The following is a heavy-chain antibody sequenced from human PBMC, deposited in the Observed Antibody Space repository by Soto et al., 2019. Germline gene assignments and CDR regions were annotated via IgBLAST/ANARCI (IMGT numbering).Heavy chain of an antibody. V-gene: IGHV4-39*01. CDR2: VYYSGTT. CDR1: GDSISRSSHY. Sequence: QLQLQESGPGVVKASETLSLTCTVSGDSISRSSHYWGWIRQPPGKGLEWIGSVYYSGTTYYNPSLRSRVTITGETSKRQFSLRLNSVTAADTAVYYCARHGLGYCSGGSCYPDAFHVWGQGTMVSVSS. D-gene: IGHD2-15*01. CDR3: ARHGLGYCSGGSCYPDAFHV. J-gene: IGHJ3*01.